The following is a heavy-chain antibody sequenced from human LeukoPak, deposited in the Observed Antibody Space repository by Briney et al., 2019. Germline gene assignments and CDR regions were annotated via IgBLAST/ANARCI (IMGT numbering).Heavy chain of an antibody. Sequence: PSETLSLTCAVSGGSISSPNWWTWVRQPPGKGLEWIGEIYHSGRTNSNPSLESRVIMSVDKSKNQFSLKLTSVTAADTAVYYCARVGHNWFDPWGQGTLVTVS. CDR1: GGSISSPNW. CDR2: IYHSGRT. D-gene: IGHD1-26*01. V-gene: IGHV4-4*02. J-gene: IGHJ5*02. CDR3: ARVGHNWFDP.